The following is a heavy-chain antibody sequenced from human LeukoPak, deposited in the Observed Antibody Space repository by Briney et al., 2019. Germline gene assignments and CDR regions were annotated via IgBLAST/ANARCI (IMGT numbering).Heavy chain of an antibody. Sequence: GGSLRLSCAASGFTFSSYARSWVRQAPGKGLEWVSAISGSGGSTYYADSVKGRFTISRDNSKNTLYLQMNSLRAEDTAVYYCEKDRLRVWFDPWGQGTLVTVSS. CDR1: GFTFSSYA. J-gene: IGHJ5*02. D-gene: IGHD4-17*01. CDR3: EKDRLRVWFDP. CDR2: ISGSGGST. V-gene: IGHV3-23*01.